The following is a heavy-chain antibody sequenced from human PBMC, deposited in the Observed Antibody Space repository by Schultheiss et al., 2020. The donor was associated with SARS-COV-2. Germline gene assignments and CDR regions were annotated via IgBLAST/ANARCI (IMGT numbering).Heavy chain of an antibody. J-gene: IGHJ4*02. V-gene: IGHV3-23*01. D-gene: IGHD6-19*01. CDR3: ASSESYYFEY. CDR2: MRASGGDI. Sequence: GGSLRLSCAASGFTFSSYGMHWVRQAPGKGLEWVSGMRASGGDIYYADSVKGRFTISRDNARNTLYLQMNSLRTEDTAVYYCASSESYYFEYWGQGTLVTVSS. CDR1: GFTFSSYG.